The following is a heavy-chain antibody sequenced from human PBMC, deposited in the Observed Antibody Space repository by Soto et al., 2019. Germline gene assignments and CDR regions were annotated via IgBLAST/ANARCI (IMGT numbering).Heavy chain of an antibody. V-gene: IGHV4-34*01. Sequence: KPSETLSLTCAVYGGSFSGYYWSWIRQPPGKGLEWIGEINHSGSTNYNPSLKSRVTISVDASKNQFSLKLSSVTAADTAVYYCARGGDIVLMVYAKLGPYYFDYWGQGTLVTVSS. D-gene: IGHD2-8*01. CDR2: INHSGST. CDR3: ARGGDIVLMVYAKLGPYYFDY. CDR1: GGSFSGYY. J-gene: IGHJ4*02.